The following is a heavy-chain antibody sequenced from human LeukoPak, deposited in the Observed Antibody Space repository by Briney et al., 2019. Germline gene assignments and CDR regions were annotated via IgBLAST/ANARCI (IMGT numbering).Heavy chain of an antibody. J-gene: IGHJ4*02. CDR1: GGSISSGGYY. V-gene: IGHV4-61*03. D-gene: IGHD6-6*01. Sequence: SETLSLTCTVSGGSISSGGYYWSWIRQHPGKGLEWIGYIYSGSTNYNPSLKSRVTISVDTSKNHFSLELSSVTAADTAVYYCARVSSIEAVDYWGQGTLVTVSS. CDR3: ARVSSIEAVDY. CDR2: IYSGST.